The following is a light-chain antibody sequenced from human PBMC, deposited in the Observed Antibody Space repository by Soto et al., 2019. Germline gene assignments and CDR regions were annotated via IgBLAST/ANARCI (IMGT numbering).Light chain of an antibody. CDR3: LQQNSDTPET. V-gene: IGKV1-5*01. J-gene: IGKJ1*01. Sequence: DIPMTQSPSTLSASVGDRVTITCRASQSISSWLAWYQQNPGKAPKLLIYDASSLEGGVTSRFSGSGSGTKVSVTVSILQPDEFASDYCLQQNSDTPETFGQGTKGEIK. CDR2: DAS. CDR1: QSISSW.